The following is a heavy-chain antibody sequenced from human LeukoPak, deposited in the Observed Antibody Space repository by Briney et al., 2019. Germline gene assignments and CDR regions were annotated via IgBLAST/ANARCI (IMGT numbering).Heavy chain of an antibody. J-gene: IGHJ1*01. Sequence: KPSETLSLTCTVSGDFISSGSYYWSWIRQPAGKGLEWIGHIYRSGSTNYNASLKSRVTISVDTSKNQFSLKLSSVTAADTAVYYCARGYYDSSGYYEAFQHWGQGNLFTVSS. CDR3: ARGYYDSSGYYEAFQH. D-gene: IGHD3-22*01. CDR2: IYRSGST. V-gene: IGHV4-61*09. CDR1: GDFISSGSYY.